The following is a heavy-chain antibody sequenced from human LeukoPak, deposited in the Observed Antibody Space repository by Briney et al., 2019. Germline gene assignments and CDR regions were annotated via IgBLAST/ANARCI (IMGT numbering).Heavy chain of an antibody. CDR3: SSKILTGYYMGYFDY. D-gene: IGHD3-9*01. V-gene: IGHV3-23*01. J-gene: IGHJ4*02. CDR2: ISGSGGST. Sequence: GGSLRLSCAASGFTFSSYAMSWVRQAPGKGLEWVSAISGSGGSTYYADSVKGRFTISRGNSKNTLYLQMNSLRAEDTAVYYCSSKILTGYYMGYFDYWGQGTLVTVSS. CDR1: GFTFSSYA.